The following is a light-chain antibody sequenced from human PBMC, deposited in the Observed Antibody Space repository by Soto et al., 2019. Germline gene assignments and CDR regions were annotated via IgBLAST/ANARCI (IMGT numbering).Light chain of an antibody. CDR1: QSVSNN. V-gene: IGKV3-15*01. CDR3: QQYNNWPYT. J-gene: IGKJ2*01. Sequence: EIVMTQSPATLSVSPGERATLSCRASQSVSNNLAWYQQKPGQAPRLLIYVASARATGIPARFSGSGSGTEFTLTHSSLQSEDFAVYYCQQYNNWPYTFGQGNKLEIK. CDR2: VAS.